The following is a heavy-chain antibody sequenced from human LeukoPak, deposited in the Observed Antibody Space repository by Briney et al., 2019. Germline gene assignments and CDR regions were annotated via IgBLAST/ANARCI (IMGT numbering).Heavy chain of an antibody. V-gene: IGHV4-34*01. D-gene: IGHD3-3*01. CDR1: GGSFSGYY. CDR2: INHSGST. CDR3: AREDYDFWSGYPN. J-gene: IGHJ4*02. Sequence: SETLSLTCAVDGGSFSGYYWTWIRQPPGKGLEWIGEINHSGSTNYNPSLKSRVTMSVDTSKNQFSLKLNSVTPEDTAVYYCAREDYDFWSGYPNWGQGTLVTVSS.